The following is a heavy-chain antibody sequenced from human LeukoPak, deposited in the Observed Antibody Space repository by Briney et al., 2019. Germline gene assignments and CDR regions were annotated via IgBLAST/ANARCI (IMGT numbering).Heavy chain of an antibody. CDR2: VSGSGGST. D-gene: IGHD1-26*01. Sequence: QSGGSLRLSCAASGFTFRSYAMSWVRQAPGKGLEWVSGVSGSGGSTYFADSAKGRFTISRDNSKNTLYLQVNSLRAEDTAVYYCAKDLRYSGSPRAFDIWGQGTMVTVSS. CDR3: AKDLRYSGSPRAFDI. J-gene: IGHJ3*02. V-gene: IGHV3-23*01. CDR1: GFTFRSYA.